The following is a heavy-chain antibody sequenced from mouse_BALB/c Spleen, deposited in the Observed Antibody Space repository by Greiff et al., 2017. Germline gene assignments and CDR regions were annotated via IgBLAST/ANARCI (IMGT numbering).Heavy chain of an antibody. Sequence: QVHVKQSGAELVRPGVSVKISCKGSGYTFTDYAMHWVKQSHAKSLEWIGVISTYYGDASYNQKFKGKATMTVDKSSSTAYMELARLTSEDSAIYYCARVDYDYDWYFDVWGAGTTVTVSS. D-gene: IGHD2-4*01. CDR2: ISTYYGDA. V-gene: IGHV1S137*01. CDR3: ARVDYDYDWYFDV. J-gene: IGHJ1*01. CDR1: GYTFTDYA.